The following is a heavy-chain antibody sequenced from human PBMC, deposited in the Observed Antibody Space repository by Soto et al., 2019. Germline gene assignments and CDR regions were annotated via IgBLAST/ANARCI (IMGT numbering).Heavy chain of an antibody. CDR2: INAGNGNT. Sequence: GASVKVSCKASGYTFTSYAMHWVRQAPGQRLEWMGWINAGNGNTKYSQKFQGRVTITRDTSASTAYMELSSPRSEDTAVYYCAMGLEAVADPGDYWGQGTLVTVSS. CDR3: AMGLEAVADPGDY. V-gene: IGHV1-3*01. J-gene: IGHJ4*02. D-gene: IGHD6-19*01. CDR1: GYTFTSYA.